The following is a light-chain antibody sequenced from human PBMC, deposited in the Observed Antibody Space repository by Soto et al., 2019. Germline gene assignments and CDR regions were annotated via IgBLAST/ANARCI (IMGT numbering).Light chain of an antibody. CDR3: NSYTSASTYV. CDR1: SSDVGTYNY. J-gene: IGLJ1*01. V-gene: IGLV2-14*01. Sequence: QSVLTQPASVSGSPGQSITISCTGTSSDVGTYNYVSWYQQHPGKAPKLIIHEVNNRPSGVSDRFSGSKSGNTASLTISGLQGDDEADYYCNSYTSASTYVFGTSTKVTV. CDR2: EVN.